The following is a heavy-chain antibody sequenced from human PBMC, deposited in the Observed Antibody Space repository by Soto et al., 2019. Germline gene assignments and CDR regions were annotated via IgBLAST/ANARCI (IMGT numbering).Heavy chain of an antibody. Sequence: GGSLRLSFAASGFTFSSYAMGWVRQAPGKGLEWVSAISGSGGSTYYADSVKGRFTISRDNSKNTLYLQMNSLRAEDTAVYYCAKSGHIVVVVAAIGYWGQGTLVTVSS. D-gene: IGHD2-15*01. V-gene: IGHV3-23*01. CDR2: ISGSGGST. CDR3: AKSGHIVVVVAAIGY. J-gene: IGHJ4*02. CDR1: GFTFSSYA.